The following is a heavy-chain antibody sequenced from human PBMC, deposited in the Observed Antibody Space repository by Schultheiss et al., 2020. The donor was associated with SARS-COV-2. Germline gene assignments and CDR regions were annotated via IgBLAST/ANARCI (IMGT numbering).Heavy chain of an antibody. J-gene: IGHJ6*02. Sequence: GGSLRLSCAASGFTFSSYEMNWVRQAPGKGLEWVSGISWNSGSIGYADSVKGRFTISRDNAKNSLYLQMNSLRAEDTAVYYCAREPPLSGYDFWSGYHTLYGMDVWGQGTTVTVSS. CDR2: ISWNSGSI. CDR1: GFTFSSYE. V-gene: IGHV3-9*01. D-gene: IGHD3-3*01. CDR3: AREPPLSGYDFWSGYHTLYGMDV.